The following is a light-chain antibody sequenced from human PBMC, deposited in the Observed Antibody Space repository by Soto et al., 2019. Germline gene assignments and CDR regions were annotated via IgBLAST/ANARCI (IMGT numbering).Light chain of an antibody. CDR3: QQYNNGPPA. V-gene: IGKV3-15*01. CDR2: GAS. CDR1: QSVSGN. J-gene: IGKJ5*01. Sequence: EIVMTQSPATLSVSPGERAALSCRASQSVSGNLAWYQQTPGQAPRLLIYGASARATGIPARFSGSGFGTDFSFPFIILISEDFAVYYCQQYNNGPPALGKGTRLKIK.